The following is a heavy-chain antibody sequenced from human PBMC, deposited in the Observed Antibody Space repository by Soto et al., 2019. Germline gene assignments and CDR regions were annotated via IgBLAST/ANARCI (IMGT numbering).Heavy chain of an antibody. D-gene: IGHD6-13*01. V-gene: IGHV3-30*18. CDR2: ISYDGSNK. Sequence: QVQLVESGGGVVQPGRSLRLSCAASGFTFSSYGMHWVRQAPGKGLEWVAVISYDGSNKYYADSVKGRFTISRDNSKNTLYLQMNGLRSEDTAVYYCAKDGVTFSSSWYPLDYWGQGTLVTVSS. CDR1: GFTFSSYG. J-gene: IGHJ4*02. CDR3: AKDGVTFSSSWYPLDY.